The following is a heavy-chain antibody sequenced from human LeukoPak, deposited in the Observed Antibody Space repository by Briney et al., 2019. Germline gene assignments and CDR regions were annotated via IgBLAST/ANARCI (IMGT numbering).Heavy chain of an antibody. CDR2: ISAYNGNT. D-gene: IGHD1-14*01. CDR1: GYTFTGYY. Sequence: ASVKVSCKASGYTFTGYYMHWVRQAPGQGLEWMGWISAYNGNTNYAQKLQGRVTMTTDTSTSTAYMELRSLRSDDTAVYYCARVSEDRAPDYWGQGTLVTVSS. CDR3: ARVSEDRAPDY. J-gene: IGHJ4*02. V-gene: IGHV1-18*04.